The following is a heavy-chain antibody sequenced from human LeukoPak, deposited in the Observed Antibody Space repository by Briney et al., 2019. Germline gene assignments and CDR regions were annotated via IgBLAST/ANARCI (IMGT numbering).Heavy chain of an antibody. CDR3: ARDTGNFDVDY. CDR2: ILYSGST. D-gene: IGHD1-26*01. V-gene: IGHV4-39*01. J-gene: IGHJ4*02. Sequence: SETLSLTCTVSGGSISSSSAYWGWIRQFPGKGLEWMGSILYSGSTYYIPSLKSRLTISADTSKNQFSLKLSSVAAADTAVYYCARDTGNFDVDYWGQGTLVTVSS. CDR1: GGSISSSSAY.